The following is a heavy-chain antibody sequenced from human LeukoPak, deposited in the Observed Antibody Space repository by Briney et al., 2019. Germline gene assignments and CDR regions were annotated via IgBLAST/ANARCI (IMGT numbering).Heavy chain of an antibody. J-gene: IGHJ4*02. CDR1: GGSFSGYY. CDR2: INHSGST. D-gene: IGHD5-12*01. Sequence: PSETLSLTCAVYGGSFSGYYWSWIRQPPGKGLEWIGEINHSGSTNYNPSLKSRVTISVDTSKNQFSLKLSSVTAADTAVYYCARGEWLRSWFCYWGQGTLVTVSS. V-gene: IGHV4-34*01. CDR3: ARGEWLRSWFCY.